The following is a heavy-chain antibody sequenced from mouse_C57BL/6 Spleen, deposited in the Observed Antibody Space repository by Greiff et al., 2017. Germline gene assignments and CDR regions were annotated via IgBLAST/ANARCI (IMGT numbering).Heavy chain of an antibody. CDR2: LNPNYGTT. CDR3: ARWDYDVRNYAMDY. Sequence: EVQLQHSGPELVKPGASVKISCKASGYSFTDYNMNWVKQSNGKSLEWIGVLNPNYGTTSYNQKFKGKATLTVDQSSSTAYMQLNSLTSEDSAVYYCARWDYDVRNYAMDYWGQGTSVTVSS. J-gene: IGHJ4*01. D-gene: IGHD2-4*01. V-gene: IGHV1-39*01. CDR1: GYSFTDYN.